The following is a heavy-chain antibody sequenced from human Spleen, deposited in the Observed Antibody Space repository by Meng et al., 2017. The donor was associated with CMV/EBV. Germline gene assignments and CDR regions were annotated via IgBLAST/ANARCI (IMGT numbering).Heavy chain of an antibody. CDR3: AKEFAVVVIQLYYFDY. CDR2: ISGSGGST. D-gene: IGHD3-22*01. CDR1: GFTVSSYA. V-gene: IGHV3-23*01. Sequence: SGFTVSSYAMSWVRQAPGKGLEWVSAISGSGGSTYYADSVKGRFTISRDNSKNTLYLQMNSLRAEDTAVYYCAKEFAVVVIQLYYFDYWGQGTLVTVSS. J-gene: IGHJ4*02.